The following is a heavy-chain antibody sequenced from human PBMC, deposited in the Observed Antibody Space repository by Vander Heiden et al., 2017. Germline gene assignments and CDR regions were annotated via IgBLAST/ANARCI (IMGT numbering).Heavy chain of an antibody. CDR3: ARSRGYYYYYGMDV. Sequence: QVQLQESGPGLVKPSETLSLTCTVSGGSISSFFWSWIRQPPGKGLEWIGHIYYGGSPTYNPSLQSRVTILLDTSKKQFSLKLSSVTAADTAVYYCARSRGYYYYYGMDVWGQGTTVTVSS. CDR2: IYYGGSP. J-gene: IGHJ6*02. V-gene: IGHV4-59*08. CDR1: GGSISSFF. D-gene: IGHD3-10*01.